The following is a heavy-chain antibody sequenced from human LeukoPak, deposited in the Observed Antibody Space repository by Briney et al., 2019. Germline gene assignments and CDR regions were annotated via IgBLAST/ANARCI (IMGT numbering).Heavy chain of an antibody. J-gene: IGHJ5*02. V-gene: IGHV3-33*01. CDR1: GFTFSSYG. CDR2: IWYDGSNK. CDR3: ARDSAPAALTDNWFDP. D-gene: IGHD2-2*01. Sequence: GGSLRLSCAASGFTFSSYGMHWVRQAPGKGLEWVAVIWYDGSNKYYADSVKGRFTISRDNSKNTLYLQMNSLRAEDTAVYYCARDSAPAALTDNWFDPWGQGTLVTVSS.